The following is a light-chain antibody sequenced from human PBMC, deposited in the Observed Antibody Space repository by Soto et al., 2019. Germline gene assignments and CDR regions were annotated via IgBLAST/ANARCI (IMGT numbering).Light chain of an antibody. Sequence: EIVMTQSASTLSVSPGERATLSCRASQSVSSNLAWYQQKPGQAPRLLIYGASNRATGIPDRFSGSVYGTDFTLTISRLEPEDFAVYYCQQYGTSPATFGQGTKVDIK. J-gene: IGKJ1*01. CDR1: QSVSSN. V-gene: IGKV3-20*01. CDR2: GAS. CDR3: QQYGTSPAT.